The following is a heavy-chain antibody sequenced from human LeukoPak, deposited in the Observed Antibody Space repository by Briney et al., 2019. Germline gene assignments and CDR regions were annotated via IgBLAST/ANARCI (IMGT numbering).Heavy chain of an antibody. Sequence: SETLSLTCTVSGGSISSSSYYWGWIRQPPGKGLEWIGSIYYSGSTYYNPSLKSRVTISVDTSKNQFSLKLSSVTAADMAVYYCARRQLRLGSLDPWGQGTLVTVSS. V-gene: IGHV4-39*01. D-gene: IGHD3-3*01. J-gene: IGHJ5*02. CDR3: ARRQLRLGSLDP. CDR1: GGSISSSSYY. CDR2: IYYSGST.